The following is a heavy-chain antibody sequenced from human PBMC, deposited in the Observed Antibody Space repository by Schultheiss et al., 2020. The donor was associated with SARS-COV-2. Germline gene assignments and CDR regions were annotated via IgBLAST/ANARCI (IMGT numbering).Heavy chain of an antibody. V-gene: IGHV3-30-3*02. CDR2: ISYDGSNK. D-gene: IGHD6-19*01. CDR1: GFTFSSYA. J-gene: IGHJ4*02. Sequence: GGSLRLSCAASGFTFSSYAMHWVRQAPGKGLEWVAVISYDGSNKYYADSVKGRFTISRDNSKNTLYLQMNSLRAEDTAVYYCAKRGLDSSGWGSLANFDYWGQGTLVTVSS. CDR3: AKRGLDSSGWGSLANFDY.